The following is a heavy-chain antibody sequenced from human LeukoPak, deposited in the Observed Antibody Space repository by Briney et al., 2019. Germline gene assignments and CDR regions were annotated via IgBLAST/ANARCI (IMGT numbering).Heavy chain of an antibody. CDR1: GFTFDAYA. J-gene: IGHJ4*02. Sequence: GGSLGLSCAASGFTFDAYAMNWVRQAPGKGLEWPSYITSSSSTIYYADSVKGRFTISRDNAKNSLYLQMNSLRAEDTAVYYCAREGIIWGTYRYFDYWGQGTLVTVSS. CDR3: AREGIIWGTYRYFDY. CDR2: ITSSSSTI. V-gene: IGHV3-48*01. D-gene: IGHD3-16*02.